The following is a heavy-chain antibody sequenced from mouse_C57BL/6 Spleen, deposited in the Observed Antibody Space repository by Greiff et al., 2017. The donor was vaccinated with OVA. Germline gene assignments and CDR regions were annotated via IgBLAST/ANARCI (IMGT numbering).Heavy chain of an antibody. Sequence: QVQLQQPGAELVKPGASVKLSCKASGYTFTSYWMHWVKQRPGQGLEWIGMIHPNSGSTNYNEKFKSKATLTVDKSSSTAYMQLSSLTSEDSAVYNSARRGGNEDNWYFDVWGTGTTVPVSS. CDR3: ARRGGNEDNWYFDV. D-gene: IGHD2-1*01. CDR2: IHPNSGST. V-gene: IGHV1-64*01. J-gene: IGHJ1*03. CDR1: GYTFTSYW.